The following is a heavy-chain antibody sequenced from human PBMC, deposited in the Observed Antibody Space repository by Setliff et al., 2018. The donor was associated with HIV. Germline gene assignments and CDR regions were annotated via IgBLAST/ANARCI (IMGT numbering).Heavy chain of an antibody. J-gene: IGHJ6*02. D-gene: IGHD3-3*01. CDR2: IWYDGSNK. V-gene: IGHV3-33*01. CDR1: GFTFSSYG. CDR3: ARVPYFSFWSGYFDIYGMDV. Sequence: SLRLSCAASGFTFSSYGMHWVRQAPGKGLEWVAVIWYDGSNKHYADSVKGRFTISRDNSKNTVYLQMNSLRAEDTAVYYCARVPYFSFWSGYFDIYGMDVWGQGTMVTVSS.